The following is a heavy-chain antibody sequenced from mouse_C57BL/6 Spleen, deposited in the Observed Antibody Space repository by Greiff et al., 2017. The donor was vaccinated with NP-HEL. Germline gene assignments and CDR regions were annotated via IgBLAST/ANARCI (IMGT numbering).Heavy chain of an antibody. D-gene: IGHD1-1*01. CDR3: ARGDYYGSSPYWYFDV. Sequence: LQQPGAELVRPGSSVKLSCKASGYTFTSYWMHWVKQRPIQGLEWIGNIDPSDSETHYNQKFKDKATLTVDKSSSTAYMQLSSLTSEDSAVYYCARGDYYGSSPYWYFDVWGTGTTVTVSS. V-gene: IGHV1-52*01. CDR1: GYTFTSYW. CDR2: IDPSDSET. J-gene: IGHJ1*03.